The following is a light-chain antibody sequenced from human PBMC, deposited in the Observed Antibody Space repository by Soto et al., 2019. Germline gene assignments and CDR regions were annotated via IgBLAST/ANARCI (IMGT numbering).Light chain of an antibody. V-gene: IGKV3-15*01. CDR1: QSVSNN. Sequence: EIVLTQSPGTLSLSPGERATLSCRASQSVSNNDLAWYQHQPGQAPRLLIYGASTRATGIPARFSGSGSGTEFTLTISSLQSEDFAVYYCQQYNNWPRTFGQGTKVDIK. J-gene: IGKJ1*01. CDR2: GAS. CDR3: QQYNNWPRT.